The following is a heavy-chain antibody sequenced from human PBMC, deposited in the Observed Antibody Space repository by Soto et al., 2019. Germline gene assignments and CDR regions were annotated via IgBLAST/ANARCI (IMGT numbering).Heavy chain of an antibody. Sequence: ASVKVSCKASGYTFTSYGISWVRQAPGQGLEWMGWISAYNGNTNYAQKLQGRVTMTTDTSTSTAYMELRSLRSDDTAVYYCARKGYSGSYYAWFDPWGQGTLVTVSS. CDR2: ISAYNGNT. V-gene: IGHV1-18*01. CDR1: GYTFTSYG. J-gene: IGHJ5*02. D-gene: IGHD1-26*01. CDR3: ARKGYSGSYYAWFDP.